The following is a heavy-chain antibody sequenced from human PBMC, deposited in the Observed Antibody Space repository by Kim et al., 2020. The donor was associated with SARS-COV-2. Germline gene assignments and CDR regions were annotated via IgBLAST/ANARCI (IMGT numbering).Heavy chain of an antibody. D-gene: IGHD4-17*01. CDR3: ARDGDYYYFDY. Sequence: TNYAKKLQGRVTMTTDTSTSTAYMELRSLRSDDTAVYYCARDGDYYYFDYWGQGTLVTVSS. CDR2: T. J-gene: IGHJ4*02. V-gene: IGHV1-18*01.